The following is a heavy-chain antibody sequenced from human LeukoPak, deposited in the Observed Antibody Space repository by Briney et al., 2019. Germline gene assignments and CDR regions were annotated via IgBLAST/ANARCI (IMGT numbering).Heavy chain of an antibody. CDR2: IYWSDDK. CDR3: AHEKYSSSWWVFDY. V-gene: IGHV2-5*01. D-gene: IGHD6-13*01. J-gene: IGHJ4*02. CDR1: GFALSTSRVG. Sequence: SGPTLVNPTQTLTLTCTFSGFALSTSRVGVGWIRQPPGKALEWLALIYWSDDKRYSPSLKSRLTITKDTSKNQVVLTMTNMDPVDTATYYCAHEKYSSSWWVFDYWGQGTLVTVSS.